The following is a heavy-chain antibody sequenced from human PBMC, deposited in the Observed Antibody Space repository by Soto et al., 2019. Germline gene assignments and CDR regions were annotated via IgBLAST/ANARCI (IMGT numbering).Heavy chain of an antibody. J-gene: IGHJ6*01. D-gene: IGHD2-2*01. Sequence: EVQLLESGGDLVQPGGSLRLSCAASGFIFSTYGMDWVRQAPGKGLEWISAISGSGASTYYADCVKGRFTISRDSSKHRMYLQMNSLRAEDTAVYYCAKDTKGCSSTSCYYYSHYGMDVWGQGTTVTVSS. CDR3: AKDTKGCSSTSCYYYSHYGMDV. V-gene: IGHV3-23*01. CDR2: ISGSGAST. CDR1: GFIFSTYG.